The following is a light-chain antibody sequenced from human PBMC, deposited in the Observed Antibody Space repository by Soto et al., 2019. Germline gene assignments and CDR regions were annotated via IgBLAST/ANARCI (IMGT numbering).Light chain of an antibody. J-gene: IGKJ2*01. CDR1: QTVSSRD. CDR3: QQYGSSPLYT. V-gene: IGKV3-20*01. Sequence: EIVLTQSPGTLSLSPGEGATLSCRASQTVSSRDLAWYQQKPGQAPRLLIYGASNRATGIPDRFSGSGSGTDFTLTINRLEPDDFAVYYCQQYGSSPLYTFGQGTKLEIK. CDR2: GAS.